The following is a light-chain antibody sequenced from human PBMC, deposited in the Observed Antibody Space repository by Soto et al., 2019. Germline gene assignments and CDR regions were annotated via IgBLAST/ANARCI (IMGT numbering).Light chain of an antibody. Sequence: QSALTQPASVSGSPGQSITISCTGTSSDIGGYDYVSWYQQYPGKVPKLMIYDVTNRASGVPSRFSASKSGDTASLTISGLQAVDEADYYCSSYTSTSTLVVFGGGTKLTVL. J-gene: IGLJ2*01. CDR1: SSDIGGYDY. V-gene: IGLV2-14*01. CDR2: DVT. CDR3: SSYTSTSTLVV.